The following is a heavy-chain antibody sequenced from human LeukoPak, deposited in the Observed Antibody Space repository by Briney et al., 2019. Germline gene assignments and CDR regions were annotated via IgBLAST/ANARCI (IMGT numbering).Heavy chain of an antibody. CDR2: INHSAST. D-gene: IGHD2-15*01. J-gene: IGHJ6*03. V-gene: IGHV4-34*01. CDR3: ARIGYCSGGSCYIYYYYYMDV. Sequence: SETLSLTCAVYGGSFSGYYWSWIRQPPGKGLEWIGEINHSASTNYNPSLKSRVTISVDTSKNQFSLKLSSVTAADTAVYYCARIGYCSGGSCYIYYYYYMDVWGKGTTVTVSS. CDR1: GGSFSGYY.